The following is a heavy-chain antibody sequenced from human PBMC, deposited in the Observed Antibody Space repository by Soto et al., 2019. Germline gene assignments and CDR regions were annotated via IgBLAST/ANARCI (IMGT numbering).Heavy chain of an antibody. CDR1: GGSITSYS. D-gene: IGHD2-21*01. CDR2: IYDTGNTGST. V-gene: IGHV4-59*01. J-gene: IGHJ4*02. Sequence: QVQLQESGPGLVKPSETLSLTCTVSGGSITSYSWNWIRQSPGKGLEWIGYIYDTGNTGSTNYNPSLRSRVTISVDTSENQFSLRLTSVTAADTAVYYCAREPRQGDRIYYFESWGRGTLVTVSS. CDR3: AREPRQGDRIYYFES.